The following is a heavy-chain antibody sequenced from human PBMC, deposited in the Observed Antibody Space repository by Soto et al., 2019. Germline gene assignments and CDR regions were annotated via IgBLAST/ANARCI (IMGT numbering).Heavy chain of an antibody. V-gene: IGHV1-8*01. CDR3: ARGSIAARLYYYMDV. CDR2: MNPNSGNT. CDR1: GYTFTSYD. D-gene: IGHD6-6*01. J-gene: IGHJ6*03. Sequence: ASVKVSCKASGYTFTSYDINWVRQSTGQGLEWMGWMNPNSGNTGYAQKFQGRVTMTRNTSISTAYMELSSLRSEDTAVYYCARGSIAARLYYYMDVWGKRTTVTVSS.